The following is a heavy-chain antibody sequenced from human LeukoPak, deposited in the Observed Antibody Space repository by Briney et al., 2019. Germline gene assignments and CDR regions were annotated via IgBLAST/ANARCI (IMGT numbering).Heavy chain of an antibody. CDR2: VDNDGWAT. V-gene: IGHV3-48*03. Sequence: GGTLRLSCAASGFSLSSFEMNWIRQAPGKGLEWIAYVDNDGWATSYYADSVKGRFTITRDDAKSSLYLQMDSLTVEDTAVYYCARDLIGWSLDPWGQGTLVSVSS. CDR1: GFSLSSFE. J-gene: IGHJ5*02. D-gene: IGHD2-2*03. CDR3: ARDLIGWSLDP.